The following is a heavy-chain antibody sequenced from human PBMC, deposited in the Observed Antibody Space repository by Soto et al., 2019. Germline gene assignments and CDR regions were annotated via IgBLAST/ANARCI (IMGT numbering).Heavy chain of an antibody. V-gene: IGHV4-59*08. J-gene: IGHJ4*02. CDR1: GGSISSYY. Sequence: SETLSLTCTVSGGSISSYYWSWIRLPPGKGLEWIGYIHYSGSTNYNPSLKSRVTISVDTSKNQFSLKLSSVTAADTAVYYCASGYSYGKGVFFFEYWGQGTLVTVSS. CDR2: IHYSGST. D-gene: IGHD5-12*01. CDR3: ASGYSYGKGVFFFEY.